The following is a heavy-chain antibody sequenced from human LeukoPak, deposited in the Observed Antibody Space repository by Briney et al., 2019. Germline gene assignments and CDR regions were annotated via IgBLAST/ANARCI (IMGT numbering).Heavy chain of an antibody. CDR1: GFTFNSSP. Sequence: GRSLRLSCAASGFTFNSSPLHWVRQTPGKGLEWLALISSDGTNKHYADSVEGRFTISRDNSKNTLYLQMNSLRAEDTAVYYCAKDISSTYEVIYFDYWGQGTLVTVSS. CDR2: ISSDGTNK. J-gene: IGHJ4*02. D-gene: IGHD2-8*01. V-gene: IGHV3-30-3*01. CDR3: AKDISSTYEVIYFDY.